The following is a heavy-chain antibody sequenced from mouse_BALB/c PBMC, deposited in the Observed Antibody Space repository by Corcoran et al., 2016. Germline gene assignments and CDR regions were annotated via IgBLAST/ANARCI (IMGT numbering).Heavy chain of an antibody. CDR3: AQRAEGYAYAMDY. CDR2: IWWDDEK. J-gene: IGHJ4*01. Sequence: QVTLQGSGPGIFKPSQSLSLTCSFSAFSLSTSSMVVGWLLQPSGKVLEWWAHIWWDDEKHYNPSLKSQHTISKDTSRNQVFRKITSVDTVDTATYYCAQRAEGYAYAMDYWGQGTSVTVSS. CDR1: AFSLSTSSMV. V-gene: IGHV8-12*01. D-gene: IGHD2-14*01.